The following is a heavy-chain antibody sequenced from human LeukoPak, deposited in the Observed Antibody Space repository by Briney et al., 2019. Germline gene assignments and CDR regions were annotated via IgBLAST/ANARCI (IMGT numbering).Heavy chain of an antibody. CDR2: IYTSGST. CDR1: GGSISSYY. V-gene: IGHV4-4*07. Sequence: PSETLSLTCTVSGGSISSYYWSWIRQPAGKGLEWIGRIYTSGSTNYNPSLKSRVTMSVDTSKNQFSLKLSSVTAADTAVYYCARDGPSIVGAPLFDYWGQGTLVTVSS. J-gene: IGHJ4*02. CDR3: ARDGPSIVGAPLFDY. D-gene: IGHD1-26*01.